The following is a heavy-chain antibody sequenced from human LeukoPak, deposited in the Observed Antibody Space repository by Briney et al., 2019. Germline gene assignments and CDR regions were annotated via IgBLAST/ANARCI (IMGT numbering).Heavy chain of an antibody. Sequence: GASVKVSCKASGYTFTSYYMHWVRQAPGQGLEWMGIINPSGGSTSYAQKFQGRVTMTRDMSTSTVYMELSSLRSEDTAVYYCARTLRGYHFDYWGQGTLVTVSS. CDR1: GYTFTSYY. CDR2: INPSGGST. CDR3: ARTLRGYHFDY. J-gene: IGHJ4*02. D-gene: IGHD5-12*01. V-gene: IGHV1-46*01.